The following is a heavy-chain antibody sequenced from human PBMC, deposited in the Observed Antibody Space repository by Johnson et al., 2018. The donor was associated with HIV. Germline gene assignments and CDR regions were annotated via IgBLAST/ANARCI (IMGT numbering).Heavy chain of an antibody. V-gene: IGHV3-7*03. CDR3: AREGGVTMVDCFYI. J-gene: IGHJ3*02. CDR1: GFTFSSYW. CDR2: IKQDGSEK. Sequence: EQLEESGGGLVQPGGSLRLSCAASGFTFSSYWMSWVRQAPGKGLEWVANIKQDGSEKYYVDSVKGRFTISRDNAKNSLYLQMNSLRAEDTAVYYCAREGGVTMVDCFYIWGQGTMVTVSS. D-gene: IGHD3-10*01.